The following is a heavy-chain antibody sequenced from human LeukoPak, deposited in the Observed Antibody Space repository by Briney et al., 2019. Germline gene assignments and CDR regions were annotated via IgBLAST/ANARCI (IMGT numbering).Heavy chain of an antibody. CDR2: INYSGNT. Sequence: SETLSLTCTVSGGSISSSSYYWGWIRQPPGKGLEWIGGINYSGNTYYNPSLSSRVTISVDTSKNQFSLKLSSVTAADTAVYYCARDIPSGYHDYWGQGTLVTVSS. V-gene: IGHV4-39*07. D-gene: IGHD3-3*01. CDR3: ARDIPSGYHDY. CDR1: GGSISSSSYY. J-gene: IGHJ4*02.